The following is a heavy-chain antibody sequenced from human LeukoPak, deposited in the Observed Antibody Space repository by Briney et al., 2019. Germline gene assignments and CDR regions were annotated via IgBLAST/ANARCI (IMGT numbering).Heavy chain of an antibody. CDR2: ISAYNGNT. CDR1: GYTFTSYG. Sequence: ASVKVSCKASGYTFTSYGISWVRQAPGQGLERMGWISAYNGNTNYAQKLQGRVTMTTDTSTSTAYMELRSLRSDDTAVYYCASYSSSSGYYYYYYMDVWGKGTTVTVSS. CDR3: ASYSSSSGYYYYYYMDV. V-gene: IGHV1-18*01. D-gene: IGHD6-6*01. J-gene: IGHJ6*03.